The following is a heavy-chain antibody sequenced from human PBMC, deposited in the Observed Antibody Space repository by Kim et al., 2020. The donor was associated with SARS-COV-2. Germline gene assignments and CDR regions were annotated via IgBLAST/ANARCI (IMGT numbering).Heavy chain of an antibody. V-gene: IGHV3-74*01. CDR2: INSDRSCR. J-gene: IGHJ4*02. CDR1: GFTFSSFW. D-gene: IGHD5-18*01. Sequence: GGSLRLSCAASGFTFSSFWMNWVRQAPGKGLVWVACINSDRSCRDYADSVKGRFTISRDNAKNTVYLQMSSLRAEDTAVYYCARDSHLLDTDVGLVYWGQGTLVTVSS. CDR3: ARDSHLLDTDVGLVY.